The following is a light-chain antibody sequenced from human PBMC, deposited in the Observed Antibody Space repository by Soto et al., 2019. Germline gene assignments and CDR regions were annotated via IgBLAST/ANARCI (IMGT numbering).Light chain of an antibody. CDR3: QQYGSS. V-gene: IGKV3-20*01. J-gene: IGKJ4*02. CDR1: KSVSSSY. Sequence: EIVLTHSPGTLSLSPGERATLCCRASKSVSSSYLAWYQQKPGQAPRLLIYGASSRATGIPDRFSGSGSGTDFTLTISRLEPEDFAVYYCQQYGSSFGGGTKVEIK. CDR2: GAS.